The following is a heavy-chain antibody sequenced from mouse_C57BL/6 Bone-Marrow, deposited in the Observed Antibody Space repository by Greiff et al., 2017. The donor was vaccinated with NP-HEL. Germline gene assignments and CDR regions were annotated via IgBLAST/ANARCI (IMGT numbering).Heavy chain of an antibody. CDR3: ARAAYYDSLCWYFDV. Sequence: EVQGVESGGGLVQPGASLKLSCESTEYAFPSHDMSWVRQTPEQRLELVAAINRDGGSTYYPDTMKSRFIISRDNTSKTLYLQMSSLRSEDTALYYCARAAYYDSLCWYFDVWGTGTTVTVSS. CDR1: EYAFPSHD. D-gene: IGHD2-4*01. CDR2: INRDGGST. J-gene: IGHJ1*03. V-gene: IGHV5-2*01.